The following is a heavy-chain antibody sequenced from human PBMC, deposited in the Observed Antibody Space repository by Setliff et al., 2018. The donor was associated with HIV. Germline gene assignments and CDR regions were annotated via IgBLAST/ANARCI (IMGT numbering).Heavy chain of an antibody. Sequence: GGSLRLSCAVSGFTFSTYAMSWVRQAPGKGLEWVSSISSSSSYIYYADSVKGRFSISRDNSKNSLYLQMISLRAEDTALYYCARQGNWEFDYWGQGTLVTVSS. CDR3: ARQGNWEFDY. V-gene: IGHV3-21*01. D-gene: IGHD7-27*01. CDR1: GFTFSTYA. J-gene: IGHJ4*02. CDR2: ISSSSSYI.